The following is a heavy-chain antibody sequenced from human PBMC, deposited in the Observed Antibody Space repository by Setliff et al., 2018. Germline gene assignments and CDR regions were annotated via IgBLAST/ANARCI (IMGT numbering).Heavy chain of an antibody. CDR1: GGSISSRTYY. CDR2: IYTTWST. Sequence: PSETLSLTCNVSGGSISSRTYYWSWIRQPAGKGLEWIGRIYTTWSTNYNPSLKSRVTISLDTSKSQFFLKLSSVTAADTAIYYCARDRSYYASGSFTKWFDYWGQGTLVTVSS. CDR3: ARDRSYYASGSFTKWFDY. V-gene: IGHV4-61*02. D-gene: IGHD3-10*01. J-gene: IGHJ4*02.